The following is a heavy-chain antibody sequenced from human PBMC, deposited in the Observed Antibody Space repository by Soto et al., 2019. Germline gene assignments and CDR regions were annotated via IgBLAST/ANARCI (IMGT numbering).Heavy chain of an antibody. D-gene: IGHD1-1*01. CDR2: IKQDGSDK. CDR1: GFNFDNYW. V-gene: IGHV3-7*01. CDR3: ARDTTGILDY. J-gene: IGHJ4*02. Sequence: VESLSLSCAASGFNFDNYWMAWVSQAPGKGLEWVANIKQDGSDKNYVDSVKGRFTISRDNAKNSLYPQMNSLRAEDSAVYSCARDTTGILDYWGQGTLVTVSS.